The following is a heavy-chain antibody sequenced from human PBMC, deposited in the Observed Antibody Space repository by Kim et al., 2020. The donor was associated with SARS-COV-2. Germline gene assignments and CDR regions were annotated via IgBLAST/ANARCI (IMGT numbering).Heavy chain of an antibody. CDR3: AGLWFRELFPGYYYMDV. V-gene: IGHV1-69*01. CDR2: IIPIFGTA. Sequence: KVSCKASGGTFSSYAISWVRQAPGQGLEWMGGIIPIFGTANYAQKFQGRVTITADESTSTAYMELSSLRSEDTAVYYCAGLWFRELFPGYYYMDVWGK. D-gene: IGHD3-10*01. CDR1: GGTFSSYA. J-gene: IGHJ6*03.